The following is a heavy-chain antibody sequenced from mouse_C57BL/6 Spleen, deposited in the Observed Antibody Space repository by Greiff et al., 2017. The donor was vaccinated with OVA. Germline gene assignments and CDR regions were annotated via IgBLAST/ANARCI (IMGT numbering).Heavy chain of an antibody. CDR1: GYTFTSYW. D-gene: IGHD2-1*01. J-gene: IGHJ4*01. CDR3: ARGDGNPPLAMDY. Sequence: QVQLQQPGAELVKPGASVKMSCKASGYTFTSYWITWVKQRPGQGLEWIGDIYPGSGSTNYNEKFKSKATLTVDTSSSTAYMQLSSLTSEDSAVYYCARGDGNPPLAMDYWGQGTSVTVSS. CDR2: IYPGSGST. V-gene: IGHV1-55*01.